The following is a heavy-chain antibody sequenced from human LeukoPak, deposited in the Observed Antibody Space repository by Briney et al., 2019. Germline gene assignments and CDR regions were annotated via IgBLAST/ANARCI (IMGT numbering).Heavy chain of an antibody. Sequence: SETLSLTCAVYGGSFSGYYWSWIRQPPGKGLEWIGEINHSGSTNYNPSLKSRVTISVDTSKNQFSLKLSSVTAADTAVYYCARGLKDTAMVWLYYYYMDVWGKGTTVTVSS. CDR1: GGSFSGYY. V-gene: IGHV4-34*01. J-gene: IGHJ6*03. CDR2: INHSGST. D-gene: IGHD5-18*01. CDR3: ARGLKDTAMVWLYYYYMDV.